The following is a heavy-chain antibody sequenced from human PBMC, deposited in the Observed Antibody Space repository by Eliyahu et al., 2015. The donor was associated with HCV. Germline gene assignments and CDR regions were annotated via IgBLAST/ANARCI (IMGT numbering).Heavy chain of an antibody. CDR1: GFTVSXKY. D-gene: IGHD3-10*01. CDR2: IYSDGYSGGSI. V-gene: IGHV3-53*01. J-gene: IGHJ6*02. Sequence: EVQLVESGGGLIQPGGXXRLSCAXSGFTVSXKYMNWVRQAXGKGLEWVSVIYSDGYSGGSIHYADSVKGRFTISRDNAKNTLYLQMNSLRAEDTAVYYCARDYGSGRRAMDVWGQGXTVTVSS. CDR3: ARDYGSGRRAMDV.